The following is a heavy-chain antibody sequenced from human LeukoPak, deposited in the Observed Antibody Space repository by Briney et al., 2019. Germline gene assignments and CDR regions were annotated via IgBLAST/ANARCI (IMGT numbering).Heavy chain of an antibody. Sequence: GGSLRLSCVASGFNFNNHVMHWVRQAPGKGLEWLAVISSDGSLKYYADCAKGRFTLSRDNAKNSLYLQMNSLRAEDTAVYYCARWYKRTRAVAGPDPFYYYYYMDVWGKGTTVTVSS. V-gene: IGHV3-30*04. CDR2: ISSDGSLK. J-gene: IGHJ6*03. CDR3: ARWYKRTRAVAGPDPFYYYYYMDV. CDR1: GFNFNNHV. D-gene: IGHD6-19*01.